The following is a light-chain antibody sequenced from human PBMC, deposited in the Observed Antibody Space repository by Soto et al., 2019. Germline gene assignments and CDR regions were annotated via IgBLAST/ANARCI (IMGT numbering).Light chain of an antibody. CDR2: DAS. V-gene: IGKV1-5*01. CDR1: QSISNW. J-gene: IGKJ1*01. CDR3: QQYNSYSGT. Sequence: DIQMTQSPSTLSASVGDRVTITCRASQSISNWLAWYQQKPGKAPKLLIYDASSLESGVPSRFSGSGSGTEFTLTISSLQPDDFATYYCQQYNSYSGTFGQGTKVE.